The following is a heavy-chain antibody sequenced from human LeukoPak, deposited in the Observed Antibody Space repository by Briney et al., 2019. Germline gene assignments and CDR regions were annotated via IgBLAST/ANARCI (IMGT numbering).Heavy chain of an antibody. D-gene: IGHD2-2*01. J-gene: IGHJ6*03. Sequence: ASVKVSCKASGYTFTSYDINWVRQATGQGLEWMGWMNPNSGNTGYAQKFQGRVTMTRNTSISTAYMELSSLRSEDTAVYYCARGAGYCSSTSCYGSYYYMDVWGQGTTVTVSS. CDR2: MNPNSGNT. CDR3: ARGAGYCSSTSCYGSYYYMDV. V-gene: IGHV1-8*01. CDR1: GYTFTSYD.